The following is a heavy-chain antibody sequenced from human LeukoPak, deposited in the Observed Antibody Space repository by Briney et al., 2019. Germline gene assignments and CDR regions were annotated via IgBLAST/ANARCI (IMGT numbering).Heavy chain of an antibody. D-gene: IGHD1-20*01. V-gene: IGHV3-7*03. J-gene: IGHJ4*02. CDR2: IKHVGNEK. Sequence: GGSLRLSCTASGFTFSDYWMSWVRQTLGKGLEWVANIKHVGNEKYYVDSVKGRLTISRDNAENSLYLQMVSLRAEDTAVYYCAREFNWNEGNWGQGTLVTVSS. CDR3: AREFNWNEGN. CDR1: GFTFSDYW.